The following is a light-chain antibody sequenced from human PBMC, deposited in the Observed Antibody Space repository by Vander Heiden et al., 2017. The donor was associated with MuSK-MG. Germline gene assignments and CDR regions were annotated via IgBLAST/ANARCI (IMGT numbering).Light chain of an antibody. CDR1: KLGDKF. J-gene: IGLJ3*02. Sequence: SYELTQPPSVSVSPGQTASISCSGDKLGDKFAHWYQQKPGQSPVLVIYQDRKRPSGILERFSGSNSGDTATLTISGTQAMDEGYYYCQAWDSSTPVFGGGTKLIVL. CDR3: QAWDSSTPV. V-gene: IGLV3-1*01. CDR2: QDR.